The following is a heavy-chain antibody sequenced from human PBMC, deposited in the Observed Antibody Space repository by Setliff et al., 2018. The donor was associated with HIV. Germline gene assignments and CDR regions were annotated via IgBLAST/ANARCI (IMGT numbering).Heavy chain of an antibody. CDR2: IYYSGST. J-gene: IGHJ6*03. CDR3: ARGDGTKYYYYYYMDV. V-gene: IGHV4-59*01. D-gene: IGHD1-7*01. Sequence: SETLSLTCTVSGGSISSYYWSWIRQPPGKGLEWIGYIYYSGSTNYNPSLKSRVTISVDTSKNQFSLKLSSVTAADTAVYYYARGDGTKYYYYYYMDVWGKGTTVTVSS. CDR1: GGSISSYY.